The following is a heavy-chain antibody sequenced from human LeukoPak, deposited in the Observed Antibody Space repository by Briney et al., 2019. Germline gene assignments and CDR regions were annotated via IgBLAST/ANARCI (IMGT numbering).Heavy chain of an antibody. Sequence: PGGSLRLSCAASGFTFGSYAMSWVRQAPGKGLEWVSAISGSGGSTYYADSVKGRFTISRDNSKNTLYLQMNSLRAEDTAVYYCAKVPSLIVVVPAAIFSYFDYWGQGTLVTVSS. V-gene: IGHV3-23*01. CDR3: AKVPSLIVVVPAAIFSYFDY. CDR2: ISGSGGST. D-gene: IGHD2-2*01. J-gene: IGHJ4*02. CDR1: GFTFGSYA.